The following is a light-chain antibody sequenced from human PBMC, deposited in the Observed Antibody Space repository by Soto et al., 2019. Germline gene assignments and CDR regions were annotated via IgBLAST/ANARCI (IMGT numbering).Light chain of an antibody. V-gene: IGLV3-1*01. J-gene: IGLJ3*02. CDR2: QDY. CDR3: QAWDSNTVV. Sequence: SYELTQPPSVSVSPGQPASITCSGDKLGDKYTFWYQQKPGQSPVLVIYQDYKRPSGIPERFSGSNSGNTATLTISGTQALDEADYYCQAWDSNTVVFSGGTKLTVL. CDR1: KLGDKY.